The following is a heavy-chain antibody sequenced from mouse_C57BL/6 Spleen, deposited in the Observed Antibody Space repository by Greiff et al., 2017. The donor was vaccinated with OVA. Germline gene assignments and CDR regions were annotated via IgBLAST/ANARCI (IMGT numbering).Heavy chain of an antibody. CDR2: IYPSDSET. CDR1: GYTFTSYW. D-gene: IGHD2-2*01. Sequence: VQLQQPGAELVRPGSSVKLSCKASGYTFTSYWMDWVKQRPGQGLEWIGNIYPSDSETHYNQKFKDKATLPVDKSSSTAYMQLSSLTSEDSAVYYCARWGLRRDYYAMDDWGQGTSVTASS. J-gene: IGHJ4*01. V-gene: IGHV1-61*01. CDR3: ARWGLRRDYYAMDD.